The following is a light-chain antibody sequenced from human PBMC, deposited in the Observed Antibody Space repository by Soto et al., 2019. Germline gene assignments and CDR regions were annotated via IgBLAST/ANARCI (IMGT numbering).Light chain of an antibody. CDR2: QVS. CDR1: SIDVGNSDL. CDR3: SLKTSSVTWV. Sequence: QSVLTQPPSVSGSPGQSVTISCTGTSIDVGNSDLVSWYQQPPGTAPKLLIYQVSNRPSGVPDRFSGSQSGNTASLTISGLQAEDEADYYCSLKTSSVTWVFGGGTKLTVL. V-gene: IGLV2-18*01. J-gene: IGLJ3*02.